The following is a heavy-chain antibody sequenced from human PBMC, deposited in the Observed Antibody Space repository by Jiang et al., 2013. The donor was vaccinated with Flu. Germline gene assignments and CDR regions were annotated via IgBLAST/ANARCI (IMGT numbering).Heavy chain of an antibody. Sequence: TQTLTLTCTFSGFSLSTSGVGVGWIRQPPGKALEWLALIYWDDDKRYSPSLKSRLTITKDTSKNQVVLTMTNMDPVDTATYYCAYSPYCSGGSCYRSFSFDYWGQGTLVTVSS. CDR2: IYWDDDK. CDR3: AYSPYCSGGSCYRSFSFDY. D-gene: IGHD2-15*01. V-gene: IGHV2-5*02. CDR1: GFSLSTSGVG. J-gene: IGHJ4*02.